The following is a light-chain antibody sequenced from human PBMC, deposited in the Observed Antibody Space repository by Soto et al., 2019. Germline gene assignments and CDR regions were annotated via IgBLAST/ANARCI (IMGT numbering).Light chain of an antibody. J-gene: IGKJ1*01. CDR2: GAS. CDR3: QLYGSSLWR. Sequence: EIVLTQSPGTLCLSPGESETLSCRASQSVSSSYLAWYQQKPGQAPRLLIYGASSRATGIPDRFSGSGSGTDFTLTISRLEPEDFVLYYCQLYGSSLWRLGQGTKVEMK. V-gene: IGKV3-20*01. CDR1: QSVSSSY.